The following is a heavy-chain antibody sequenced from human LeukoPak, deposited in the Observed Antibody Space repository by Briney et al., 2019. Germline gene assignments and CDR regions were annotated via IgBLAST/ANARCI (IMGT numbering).Heavy chain of an antibody. V-gene: IGHV3-21*01. J-gene: IGHJ4*02. CDR2: ISSSSSYI. CDR3: ARWIQLWRSFDY. D-gene: IGHD5-18*01. CDR1: GLTFSSYS. Sequence: GGSLRLSCAASGLTFSSYSMNSVRQAPGEGLEWVSSISSSSSYIYYADSVKGRFTVSRDSAKNSLYLQMNSLRAEDTAVYYCARWIQLWRSFDYWGQGTLVTVSS.